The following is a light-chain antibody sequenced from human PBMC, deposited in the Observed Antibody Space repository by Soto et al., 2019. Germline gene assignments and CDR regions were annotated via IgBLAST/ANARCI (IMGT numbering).Light chain of an antibody. Sequence: DIQMTQSPSTLSASLGDRVTITCGASQSISNWLAWYQQRPGKAPKLLIYKASNLESGVPSRFSGSGSGTDFTLTISRLETEDFAVYYCQQYGSSPRTFGQGTKVDIK. CDR3: QQYGSSPRT. V-gene: IGKV1-5*03. J-gene: IGKJ1*01. CDR1: QSISNW. CDR2: KAS.